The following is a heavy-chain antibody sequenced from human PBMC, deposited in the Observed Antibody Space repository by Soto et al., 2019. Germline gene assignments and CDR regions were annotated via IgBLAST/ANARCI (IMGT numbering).Heavy chain of an antibody. CDR3: ARDKTPKKQYYHDLSPPIWFDP. D-gene: IGHD3-22*01. Sequence: SVKVSCKASGGTFSSYAISWVRQAPGQGLEWMGGIIPIFGTANYAQKFQGRVTITADESTSTAYMELSSLRSEDTAVYYCARDKTPKKQYYHDLSPPIWFDPWGQGTLVTVSS. J-gene: IGHJ5*02. CDR2: IIPIFGTA. V-gene: IGHV1-69*13. CDR1: GGTFSSYA.